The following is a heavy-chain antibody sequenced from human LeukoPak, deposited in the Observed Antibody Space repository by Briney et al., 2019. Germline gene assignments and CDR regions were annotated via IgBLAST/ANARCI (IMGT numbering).Heavy chain of an antibody. CDR1: GFTFSSYG. J-gene: IGHJ6*03. CDR2: IRYDGSNK. Sequence: PGGSLRLACAASGFTFSSYGMHWVRQAPGKGLGWVAFIRYDGSNKYYADSVKGRFTISREHSKNTMDHQMKSLSAEAQAVYYCAREDLHDLYYYYIAVWGKGTTVTISS. CDR3: AREDLHDLYYYYIAV. V-gene: IGHV3-30*02.